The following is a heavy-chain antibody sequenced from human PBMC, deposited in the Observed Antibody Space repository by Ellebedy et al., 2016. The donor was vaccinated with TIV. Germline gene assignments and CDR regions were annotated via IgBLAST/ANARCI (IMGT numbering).Heavy chain of an antibody. J-gene: IGHJ4*02. CDR1: GGTFSSYA. D-gene: IGHD3-22*01. CDR3: ARASYDSSGYYPVFDY. Sequence: SVKVSXXASGGTFSSYAISWVRQAPGQGLEWMGGIIPIFGTANYAQKFQGRVTITADESTSTAYMELSSLRSEDTAVYYCARASYDSSGYYPVFDYWGQGTLVTVSS. CDR2: IIPIFGTA. V-gene: IGHV1-69*13.